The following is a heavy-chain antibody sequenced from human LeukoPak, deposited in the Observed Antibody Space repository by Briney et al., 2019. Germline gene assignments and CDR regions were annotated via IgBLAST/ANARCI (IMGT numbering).Heavy chain of an antibody. CDR2: MNPNSGNT. CDR1: GYTFTSYD. D-gene: IGHD3-22*01. V-gene: IGHV1-8*03. Sequence: ASVKVSCKASGYTFTSYDINWVRQATGQGLEWMGWMNPNSGNTGYAQKFQGRVTITRNTSISTAYMELSSLRSEDTAVYYCARGLGDSSGYYYVFDYWGQGTLVTVSS. J-gene: IGHJ4*02. CDR3: ARGLGDSSGYYYVFDY.